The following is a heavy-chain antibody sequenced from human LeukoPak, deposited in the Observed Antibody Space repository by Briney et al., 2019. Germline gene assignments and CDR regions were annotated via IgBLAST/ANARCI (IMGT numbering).Heavy chain of an antibody. CDR3: ARARVGDPTDY. CDR2: VHGDGNNI. CDR1: GFPFSSYA. D-gene: IGHD1-26*01. V-gene: IGHV3-74*01. Sequence: PGGSLRLSCAASGFPFSSYAMYWVRQAPGKGLVWVSRVHGDGNNIGYADSVRGRFTISRDNAKNTLYLRMNSLRPEDTAVYYCARARVGDPTDYWGQGTLVTVSS. J-gene: IGHJ4*02.